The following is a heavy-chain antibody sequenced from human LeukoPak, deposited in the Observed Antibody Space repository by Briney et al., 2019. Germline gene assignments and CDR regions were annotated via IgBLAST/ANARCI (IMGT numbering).Heavy chain of an antibody. V-gene: IGHV4-39*01. CDR1: GGSISSSSYY. CDR2: IYYSGST. J-gene: IGHJ4*02. D-gene: IGHD5-18*01. CDR3: ARLEYSYGPGTFDY. Sequence: PSETLSLTCTVSGGSISSSSYYWGWIRQPPGKGLEWIGSIYYSGSTYYNPSLKSRVTISVDTSKNQFSLKLSSVTVADTAVYYCARLEYSYGPGTFDYWGQGTLVTVSS.